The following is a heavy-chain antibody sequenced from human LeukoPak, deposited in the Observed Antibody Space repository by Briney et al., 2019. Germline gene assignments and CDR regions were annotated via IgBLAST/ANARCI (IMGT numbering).Heavy chain of an antibody. CDR2: ISSSGSTI. D-gene: IGHD6-6*01. J-gene: IGHJ4*02. CDR1: GFPFSKYG. CDR3: ARDGRYAGSSSY. Sequence: PGGSLRLSCAASGFPFSKYGMHWVRQAPGKGLEWVSYISSSGSTIYYADSVKGRFTISRDNAKNSLYLQMNSLRAEDTAVYYCARDGRYAGSSSYWGQGTLVTVSS. V-gene: IGHV3-48*04.